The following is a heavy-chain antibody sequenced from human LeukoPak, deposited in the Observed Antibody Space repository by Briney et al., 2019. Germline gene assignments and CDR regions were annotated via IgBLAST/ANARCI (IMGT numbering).Heavy chain of an antibody. Sequence: SETLSLTCAVYGGSFSGYYWSWIRQPPGKGLEWIGEINHSGSTNYNPSLKSRVTISVDTSKNQFSLKLSSVTAADTAVYYCARFSVNGDYVPWGQGTLVTVSS. J-gene: IGHJ5*02. D-gene: IGHD4-17*01. V-gene: IGHV4-34*01. CDR2: INHSGST. CDR1: GGSFSGYY. CDR3: ARFSVNGDYVP.